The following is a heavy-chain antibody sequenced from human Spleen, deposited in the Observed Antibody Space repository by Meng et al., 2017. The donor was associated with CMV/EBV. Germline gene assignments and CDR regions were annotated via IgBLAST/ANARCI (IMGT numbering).Heavy chain of an antibody. Sequence: SVKVSCKASGGTFSSYAISWVRQAPGQGLEWMGGIIPVFGKAKYAQEFQGRLTITTDESARTAYMELSSLRSADTAVFYCARDAGYCTGTSCYGGFDVWGQGTMVTVSS. V-gene: IGHV1-69*05. CDR3: ARDAGYCTGTSCYGGFDV. J-gene: IGHJ3*01. CDR2: IIPVFGKA. D-gene: IGHD2-2*01. CDR1: GGTFSSYA.